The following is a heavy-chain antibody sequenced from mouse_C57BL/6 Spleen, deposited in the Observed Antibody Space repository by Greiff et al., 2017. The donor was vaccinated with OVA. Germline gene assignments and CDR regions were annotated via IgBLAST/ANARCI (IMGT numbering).Heavy chain of an antibody. CDR3: ARSGGNYPYFDY. V-gene: IGHV1-61*01. Sequence: VKLMESGAELVRPGSSVKLSCKASGYTFTSYWMDWVKQRPGQGLEWIGNIYPSDSETHYNQKFKDKATLTVDKSSSTAYMQLSSLTSEDSAVYYCARSGGNYPYFDYWGQGTTLTVSS. CDR2: IYPSDSET. D-gene: IGHD2-1*01. J-gene: IGHJ2*01. CDR1: GYTFTSYW.